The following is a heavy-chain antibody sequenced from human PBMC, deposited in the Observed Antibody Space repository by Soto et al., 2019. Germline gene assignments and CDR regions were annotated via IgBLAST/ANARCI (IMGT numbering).Heavy chain of an antibody. CDR3: SRSLNA. CDR1: GFTFSTYW. CDR2: INQDGSEK. V-gene: IGHV3-7*01. Sequence: TGGSLRLSCAASGFTFSTYWMDWVRQTPGKGLEWVANINQDGSEKNYVDSVKGRFTIYRDNAKNSLYLQMSSLTAEDSALYYCSRSLNAWGQGNLVTVSS. J-gene: IGHJ5*02.